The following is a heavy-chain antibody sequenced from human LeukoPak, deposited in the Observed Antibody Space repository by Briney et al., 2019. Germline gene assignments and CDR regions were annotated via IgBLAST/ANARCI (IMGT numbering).Heavy chain of an antibody. CDR2: ISYDGSNK. Sequence: GGSLRLSCAASGFTFSSYGMHWVRQAPGKGLEWVAVISYDGSNKYYADSVKGRFTISRDNSKNTLYLQMNSLRAEDTAVYYCAKDLLPHSSGWYTGVDYWGQGTLVTVSS. CDR3: AKDLLPHSSGWYTGVDY. J-gene: IGHJ4*02. CDR1: GFTFSSYG. D-gene: IGHD6-19*01. V-gene: IGHV3-30*18.